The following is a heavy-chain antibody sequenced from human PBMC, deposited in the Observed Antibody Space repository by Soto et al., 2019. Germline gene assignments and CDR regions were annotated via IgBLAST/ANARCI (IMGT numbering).Heavy chain of an antibody. CDR2: IYHSGST. CDR1: GGSISSSNW. V-gene: IGHV4-4*02. D-gene: IGHD4-17*01. CDR3: SRTDGDLGVDNWFDP. J-gene: IGHJ5*02. Sequence: QVQLQESGPGLVKPSGTLSLTCAVSGGSISSSNWWSWVRQTPVKGLEWIREIYHSGSTNYNPSLKSRVTISVDKSKNQFSLKLSSVTAADTAVYYCSRTDGDLGVDNWFDPWGQRTLVTVSS.